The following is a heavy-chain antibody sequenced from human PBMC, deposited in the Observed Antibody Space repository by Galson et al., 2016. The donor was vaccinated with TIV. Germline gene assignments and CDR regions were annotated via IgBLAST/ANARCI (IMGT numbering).Heavy chain of an antibody. D-gene: IGHD3-10*01. CDR3: ARAPYGENWYFDL. Sequence: ETLSLTCSVSGGSISSFHWSWIRQPPGKGLEWIGYIYCSGNTNYNYNPSLESRVTMSVDTSKTQLSLDLSSVTAADTAVYFCARAPYGENWYFDLWGRGTLVTVSS. CDR1: GGSISSFH. J-gene: IGHJ2*01. V-gene: IGHV4-4*09. CDR2: IYCSGNTNY.